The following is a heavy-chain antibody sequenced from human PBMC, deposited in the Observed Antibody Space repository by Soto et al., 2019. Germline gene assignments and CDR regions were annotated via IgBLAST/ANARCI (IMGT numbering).Heavy chain of an antibody. Sequence: SETLSLTCIVAGGPITSYHWSWIRQFPGKGLEWIAYTSYTGNTNYNPSLKSRVTTSMDTSKNQLSLKLRSVTAADTAMYYCAKGGCGGPVTAAIGRFDSWGQGTQVTVSS. V-gene: IGHV4-59*08. D-gene: IGHD6-13*01. CDR2: TSYTGNT. CDR1: GGPITSYH. CDR3: AKGGCGGPVTAAIGRFDS. J-gene: IGHJ4*02.